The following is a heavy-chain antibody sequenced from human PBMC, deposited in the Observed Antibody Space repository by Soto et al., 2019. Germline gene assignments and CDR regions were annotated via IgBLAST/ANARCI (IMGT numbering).Heavy chain of an antibody. Sequence: GGSLRLSCAASECIFSKSSMIWVGQAPGAGLEWVSGINGSGGRTFYADSVKGRFTISRDNLKNTLFMQMNSLKAEDTAIYYCVKWGDDSKYFHHWGQGTLVTVSS. CDR1: ECIFSKSS. J-gene: IGHJ1*01. CDR3: VKWGDDSKYFHH. V-gene: IGHV3-23*01. CDR2: INGSGGRT. D-gene: IGHD2-21*02.